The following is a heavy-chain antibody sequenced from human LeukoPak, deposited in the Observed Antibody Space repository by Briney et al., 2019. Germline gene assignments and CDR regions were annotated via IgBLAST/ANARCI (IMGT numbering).Heavy chain of an antibody. V-gene: IGHV1-69*06. CDR3: AREAPISDSGNYYKSLGY. J-gene: IGHJ4*02. D-gene: IGHD3-10*01. Sequence: GASVKVSCKASGYTFTSYGISWVRQAPGQGLEWMGGIIPIFGTANYAQKFQGRVTITADKSTSTAYMELSSLRSEDTAVYYCAREAPISDSGNYYKSLGYWGQGTLVTVSS. CDR2: IIPIFGTA. CDR1: GYTFTSYG.